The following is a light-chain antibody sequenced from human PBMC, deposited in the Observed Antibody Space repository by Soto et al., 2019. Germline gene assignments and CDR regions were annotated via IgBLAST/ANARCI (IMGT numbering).Light chain of an antibody. CDR2: DAS. Sequence: EIVLTQSPATLSLSPGERATLSCRASQSVSSYLAWYQQKPGQAPRLLIYDASNKATGIPARFSGSGSGTDFTLTISSLEPEDFAVYYCQHRSNWPLTFGGGTKVEIK. CDR3: QHRSNWPLT. CDR1: QSVSSY. J-gene: IGKJ4*01. V-gene: IGKV3-11*01.